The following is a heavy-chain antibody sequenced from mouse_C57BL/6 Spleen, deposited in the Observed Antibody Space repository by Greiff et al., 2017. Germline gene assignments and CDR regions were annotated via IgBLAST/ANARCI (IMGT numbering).Heavy chain of an antibody. Sequence: EVMLVESEGGLVQPGSSMKLSCTASGFTFSDYYMAWVRQVPEKGLEWGANINYDGSSTYYLDPLKSRFIISRDNAKNILYLQMSSLKSEDTATYYCARVGLRHWYFDVWGTGTTVTVSS. CDR1: GFTFSDYY. J-gene: IGHJ1*03. CDR3: ARVGLRHWYFDV. V-gene: IGHV5-16*01. CDR2: INYDGSST. D-gene: IGHD2-4*01.